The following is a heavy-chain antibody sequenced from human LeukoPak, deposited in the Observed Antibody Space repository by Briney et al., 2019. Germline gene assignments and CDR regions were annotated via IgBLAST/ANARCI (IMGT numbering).Heavy chain of an antibody. Sequence: GGSLRLSCAASGFTVISNYMSWVRQAPGKGLEWVSAISGSGGSTYYADSVKGRFTISRDNSKNTLYLQMNSLRAEDTAVYYCARENSLRAFDIWGQGTMVTVSS. V-gene: IGHV3-23*01. CDR1: GFTVISNY. CDR2: ISGSGGST. CDR3: ARENSLRAFDI. D-gene: IGHD1-26*01. J-gene: IGHJ3*02.